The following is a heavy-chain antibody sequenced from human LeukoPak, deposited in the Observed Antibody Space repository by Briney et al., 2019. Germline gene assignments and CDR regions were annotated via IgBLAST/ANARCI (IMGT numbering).Heavy chain of an antibody. CDR3: ARDRQDYDFWSGYSP. D-gene: IGHD3-3*01. V-gene: IGHV1-8*01. J-gene: IGHJ5*02. CDR1: GYTFTSYD. Sequence: ASVKVSCKASGYTFTSYDINWVRQATGQGLEWMGWMNPNSGNTGYAQKFQGRVTMTRNTSISTAYMELSRLRSDDTAVYYCARDRQDYDFWSGYSPWGQGTLVTVSS. CDR2: MNPNSGNT.